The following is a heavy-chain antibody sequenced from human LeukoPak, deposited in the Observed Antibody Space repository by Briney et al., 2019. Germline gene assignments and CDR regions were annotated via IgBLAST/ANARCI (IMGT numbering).Heavy chain of an antibody. D-gene: IGHD3-10*01. V-gene: IGHV1-69*13. Sequence: GASVKVSCKASGGTFSSYAISWVRQAPGQGLEWMGGIIPIFGTANYAQKFQGRVTITADESTSTAYMELSSLRSEDTAVYYCARVSRFDYYYYYYMDVWGKGTTVTVSS. CDR3: ARVSRFDYYYYYYMDV. CDR2: IIPIFGTA. CDR1: GGTFSSYA. J-gene: IGHJ6*03.